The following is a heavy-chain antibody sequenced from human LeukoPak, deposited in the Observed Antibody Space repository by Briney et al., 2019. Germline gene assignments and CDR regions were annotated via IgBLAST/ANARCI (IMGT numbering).Heavy chain of an antibody. J-gene: IGHJ4*02. V-gene: IGHV3-30*04. D-gene: IGHD5-12*01. CDR1: GFTFSSYA. Sequence: GGSLRLSCAASGFTFSSYAMHWVRQAPGKGLEWVAVISYDGSNKYYADSVKGRITISRDNSKNTLYLQMNSLRAEDTAVYYCARDEDIVATIGGYFDYWGQGTLVTVSS. CDR2: ISYDGSNK. CDR3: ARDEDIVATIGGYFDY.